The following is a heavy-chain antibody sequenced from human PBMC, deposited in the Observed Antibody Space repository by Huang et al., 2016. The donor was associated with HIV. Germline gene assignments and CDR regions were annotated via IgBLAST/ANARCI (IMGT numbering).Heavy chain of an antibody. J-gene: IGHJ6*03. CDR3: ARVSTDFWSGNSRGYFYYFYMNV. Sequence: QVQLVQSGSELKQPGASVKISCKALGYTFIDYGLNWVRQAPGQGLQWMGWINTNTGKPTYAQGFTGRFVCSLDTSISTAFLEVSSLETDDTAVYYCARVSTDFWSGNSRGYFYYFYMNVWGGGTTVTVSS. CDR1: GYTFIDYG. CDR2: INTNTGKP. V-gene: IGHV7-4-1*02. D-gene: IGHD3-3*01.